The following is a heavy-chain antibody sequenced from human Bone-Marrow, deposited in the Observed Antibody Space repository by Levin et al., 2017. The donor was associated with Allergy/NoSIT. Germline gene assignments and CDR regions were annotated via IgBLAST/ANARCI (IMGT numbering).Heavy chain of an antibody. D-gene: IGHD2-21*02. V-gene: IGHV3-7*01. CDR1: GFTFSDSW. Sequence: GESLKISCAASGFTFSDSWMSWVRQPPGEGLEWVANINQDGSQMYYVDSVNGRFTISRDNAENSLYLQMNGLRAEDTAVYYCARAWGVTDWGQGTLVTVSS. CDR3: ARAWGVTD. CDR2: INQDGSQM. J-gene: IGHJ4*02.